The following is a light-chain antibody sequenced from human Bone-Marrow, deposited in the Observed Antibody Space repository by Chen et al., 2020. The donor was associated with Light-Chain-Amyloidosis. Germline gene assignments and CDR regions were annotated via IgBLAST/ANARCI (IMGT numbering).Light chain of an antibody. J-gene: IGKJ4*01. CDR3: QQYDTLPS. Sequence: DIRVTQSPSCLSASVGDRVTIACQASQDITGYLNWFQQKPGKAPRLLIYDATNLQTGVPSRFSGSGFGTDFTLTISTLQPEDVATYFCQQYDTLPSFGGGTRVEIK. CDR1: QDITGY. V-gene: IGKV1-33*01. CDR2: DAT.